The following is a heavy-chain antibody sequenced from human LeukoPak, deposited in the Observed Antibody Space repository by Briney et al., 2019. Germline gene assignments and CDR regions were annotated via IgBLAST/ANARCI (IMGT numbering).Heavy chain of an antibody. D-gene: IGHD3-10*01. V-gene: IGHV3-23*01. CDR1: GFTFSSYG. CDR3: PIAKSGWRLLWLASYRDV. CDR2: ISGSGGST. J-gene: IGHJ6*03. Sequence: TGGSLRLSCSASGFTFSSYGMSWVRQAPGKGLEWVLAISGSGGSTYYADSVKGRFTISRDNSKNTLYLQMNSLRAEDTAVYYCPIAKSGWRLLWLASYRDVWGERTTVTVS.